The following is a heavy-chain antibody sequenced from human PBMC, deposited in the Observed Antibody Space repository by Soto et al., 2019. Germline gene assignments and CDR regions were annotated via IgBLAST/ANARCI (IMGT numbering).Heavy chain of an antibody. J-gene: IGHJ5*02. CDR2: INYSGST. Sequence: QVQLQESGPGLVKPSQTLSLTCTVSGGSISSGGYYWSWSRPHPGQGLVWIGYINYSGSTYYNPPLKSRVTISVDTSKNQYSLKLSSVTAADTAVYYCARSVFPWGQGTLGTVSS. V-gene: IGHV4-31*03. CDR1: GGSISSGGYY. CDR3: ARSVFP.